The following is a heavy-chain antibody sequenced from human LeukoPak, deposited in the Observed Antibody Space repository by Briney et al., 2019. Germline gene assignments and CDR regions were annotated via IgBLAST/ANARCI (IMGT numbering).Heavy chain of an antibody. CDR1: GGSISSYY. D-gene: IGHD1-26*01. J-gene: IGHJ6*03. Sequence: SETLSLTCTVSGGSISSYYWSWIRQPPGKGLEWIGYIYYSGSTNYNPSLKSRVTISVDTSKNQFSLKLSSVTAADTAVYYCARRRGSYFVRYYYYMDVWGKGTTVTISS. CDR3: ARRRGSYFVRYYYYMDV. V-gene: IGHV4-59*12. CDR2: IYYSGST.